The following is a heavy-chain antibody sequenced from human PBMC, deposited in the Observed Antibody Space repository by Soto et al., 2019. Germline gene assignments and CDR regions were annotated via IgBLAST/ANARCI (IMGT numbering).Heavy chain of an antibody. Sequence: EVQLLESGGGLVQPGGSLRLSCAASGFTFSSYAMSWVRQAPGEGLQWVPTISGSGDNLYYADSVKGRFTTSRDKSKNTLYLQMSSLRADDTAVYYCAKMWYYDFWSGYSHYFDDWGQGILVTVSS. CDR3: AKMWYYDFWSGYSHYFDD. J-gene: IGHJ4*02. CDR2: ISGSGDNL. V-gene: IGHV3-23*01. D-gene: IGHD3-3*01. CDR1: GFTFSSYA.